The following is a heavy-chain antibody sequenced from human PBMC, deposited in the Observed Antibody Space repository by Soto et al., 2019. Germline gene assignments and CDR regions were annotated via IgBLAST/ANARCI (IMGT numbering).Heavy chain of an antibody. Sequence: QVQLVESGGGVVQPGRSLRLSCAASGFTFSSYGMHWVRQAPGKGLEWVAVIWYDGSNKYYADSVKGRFTISRDNSKNTLYLQMNILRAEDTAVYYCARDQMITFGGANWFDPWGQGTLVTVSS. CDR1: GFTFSSYG. J-gene: IGHJ5*02. V-gene: IGHV3-33*01. CDR2: IWYDGSNK. D-gene: IGHD3-16*01. CDR3: ARDQMITFGGANWFDP.